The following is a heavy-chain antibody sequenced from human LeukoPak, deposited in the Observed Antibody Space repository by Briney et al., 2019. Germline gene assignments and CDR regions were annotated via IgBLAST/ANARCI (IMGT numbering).Heavy chain of an antibody. D-gene: IGHD3-9*01. V-gene: IGHV4-61*02. CDR1: GDSISSGDYY. Sequence: SETLSLTCTVSGDSISSGDYYWSWIRQPAGKGLEWIGRISSSGSTNYNPSLKSRVTISVDTSKNQFSLKLSSVTAADTAVYYCARDLVRFDWDYYYMDVWGKGTTVTVSS. CDR3: ARDLVRFDWDYYYMDV. J-gene: IGHJ6*03. CDR2: ISSSGST.